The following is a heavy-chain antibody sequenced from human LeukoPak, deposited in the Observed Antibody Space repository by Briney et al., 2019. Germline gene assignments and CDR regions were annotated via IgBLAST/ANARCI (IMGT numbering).Heavy chain of an antibody. Sequence: GGSLRLSCAASGFTFSSYAMSWVRQAPGTGLELVSAVSGSGANTYHSDSVRGRFTISRDNSKNTLHLQMNSLRAEDTAVFYCAREPRDCTGGTCHSGGGYYFEYWGQGILVTVSS. D-gene: IGHD2-8*02. V-gene: IGHV3-23*01. CDR3: AREPRDCTGGTCHSGGGYYFEY. CDR1: GFTFSSYA. J-gene: IGHJ4*02. CDR2: VSGSGANT.